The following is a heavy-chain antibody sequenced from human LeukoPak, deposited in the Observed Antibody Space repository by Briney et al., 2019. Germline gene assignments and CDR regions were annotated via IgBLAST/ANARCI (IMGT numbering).Heavy chain of an antibody. Sequence: GASVKVSCKASGFTFTSYDINWVRQAPGQGLEWMGWMNPNSGNTGYAQKFQGRVTMTRNTSISTAYMELSSLRSEDTAVYYCARYPVDTAMVTGYYYYGMDVWGQGTTVTVSS. CDR1: GFTFTSYD. V-gene: IGHV1-8*02. CDR2: MNPNSGNT. D-gene: IGHD5-18*01. CDR3: ARYPVDTAMVTGYYYYGMDV. J-gene: IGHJ6*02.